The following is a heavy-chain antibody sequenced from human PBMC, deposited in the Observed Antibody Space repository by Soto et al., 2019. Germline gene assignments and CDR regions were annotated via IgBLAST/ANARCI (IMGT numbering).Heavy chain of an antibody. CDR1: GGSISSYY. J-gene: IGHJ5*02. D-gene: IGHD4-17*01. CDR2: IYYSGST. V-gene: IGHV4-59*12. Sequence: ASETLSLTCTVSGGSISSYYWSWIRQPPGKGLEWIGYIYYSGSTNYNPSLKSRVTISVDTSKNQFSLKLSSVTAADTAVYYCARGLTTVKLNWFDPWGQGTLVTVSS. CDR3: ARGLTTVKLNWFDP.